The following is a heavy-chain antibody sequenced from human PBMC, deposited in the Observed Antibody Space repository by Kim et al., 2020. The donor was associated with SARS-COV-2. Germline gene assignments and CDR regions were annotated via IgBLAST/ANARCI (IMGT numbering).Heavy chain of an antibody. CDR1: GYTFTTYT. CDR3: ARDGTYDILTGYHREGFFDY. V-gene: IGHV1-3*01. Sequence: ASVKVSCKASGYTFTTYTMHWVRQAPGQRLEWMGWINAGNGNTRYSQKFQGRVTITSDTSASTAYMELSSLRSEDTAVYYCARDGTYDILTGYHREGFFDYWGQGTLVTVSS. J-gene: IGHJ4*02. D-gene: IGHD3-9*01. CDR2: INAGNGNT.